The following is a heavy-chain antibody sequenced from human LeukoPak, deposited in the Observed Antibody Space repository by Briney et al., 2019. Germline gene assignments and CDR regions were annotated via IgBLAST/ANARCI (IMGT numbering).Heavy chain of an antibody. CDR1: GGSISSSSYY. V-gene: IGHV4-39*07. D-gene: IGHD1-14*01. CDR2: IYYSGST. Sequence: PSETLSLTCTVSGGSISSSSYYWGWIRQPPGKGLEWIGSIYYSGSTYYNPSLKSRVTISVDTSKNQFSLKLSSVTAADTAVYYCARVVPERLFDYWGQGTLVTVSS. CDR3: ARVVPERLFDY. J-gene: IGHJ4*02.